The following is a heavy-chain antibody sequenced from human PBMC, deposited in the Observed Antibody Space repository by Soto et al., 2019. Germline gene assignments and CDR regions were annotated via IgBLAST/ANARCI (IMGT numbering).Heavy chain of an antibody. CDR3: ARLAIGAADGTGWFDP. J-gene: IGHJ5*02. CDR1: GGSISSYY. Sequence: SETLSLTCTVSGGSISSYYWSWIRQPPGKGLEWIGYIYYSGSTNYNPSLKSRVTISVDTSKNQFSLKLSSVTAADTAVYYCARLAIGAADGTGWFDPWGQGTLVTVSS. D-gene: IGHD6-13*01. V-gene: IGHV4-59*01. CDR2: IYYSGST.